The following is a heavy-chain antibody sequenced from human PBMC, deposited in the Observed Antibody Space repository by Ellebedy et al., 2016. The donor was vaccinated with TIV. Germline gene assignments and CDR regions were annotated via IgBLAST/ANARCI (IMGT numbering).Heavy chain of an antibody. J-gene: IGHJ3*02. CDR1: GYTFTSYY. CDR2: INPSGGST. CDR3: ARALSYMVVGGAFDI. D-gene: IGHD2-21*01. Sequence: ASVKVSXXASGYTFTSYYMHWVRQAPGQGLEWMGIINPSGGSTSYAQKFQGRVTMTRDTSTSTVYMELSSLKSEDTAVYYCARALSYMVVGGAFDIWGQGTKVTVSS. V-gene: IGHV1-46*01.